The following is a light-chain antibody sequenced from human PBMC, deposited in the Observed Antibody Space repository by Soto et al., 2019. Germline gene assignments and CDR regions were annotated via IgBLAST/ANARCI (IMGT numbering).Light chain of an antibody. V-gene: IGLV2-8*01. CDR3: TSYAGSNNVV. Sequence: QSALTQPPSASGSPGQSVTISCTGTSSDVGGYNYVSWYQKHPGKAPKFMIYEVSKRPSGVPARFSGSKSGNTASLTVSGLRAEDEDDYYCTSYAGSNNVVFGGGTKLTVL. CDR2: EVS. J-gene: IGLJ2*01. CDR1: SSDVGGYNY.